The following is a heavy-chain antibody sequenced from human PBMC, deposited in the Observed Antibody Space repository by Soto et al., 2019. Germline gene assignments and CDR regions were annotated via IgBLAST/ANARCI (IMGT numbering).Heavy chain of an antibody. J-gene: IGHJ3*01. CDR2: IGGSGGTK. Sequence: EEQLVESGGGLVQPGGSLSLSCAASGFTFSSYEMNWVRQAPGMGLEWMSYIGGSGGTKYSADSVKGRFTISRDNAQNSLYLQMNSLRAEDTAVYYCARDRGGDVGQFLFPDGFDLWGQGTMVTVSS. D-gene: IGHD3-10*01. CDR1: GFTFSSYE. CDR3: ARDRGGDVGQFLFPDGFDL. V-gene: IGHV3-48*03.